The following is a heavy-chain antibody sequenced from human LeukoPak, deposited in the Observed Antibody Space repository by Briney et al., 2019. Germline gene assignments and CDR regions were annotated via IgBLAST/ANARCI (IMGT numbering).Heavy chain of an antibody. Sequence: GGSLRLSCAASGFTFSSYAMSWVRQAPGKGLEWVSAISGSGGSTYYADSVKGRFTISRDNSKNTLYLQMNSLRAEVTAVYYCAKAEVGARYYFDYWGQGTLVTVSS. V-gene: IGHV3-23*01. CDR2: ISGSGGST. CDR3: AKAEVGARYYFDY. CDR1: GFTFSSYA. J-gene: IGHJ4*02. D-gene: IGHD1-26*01.